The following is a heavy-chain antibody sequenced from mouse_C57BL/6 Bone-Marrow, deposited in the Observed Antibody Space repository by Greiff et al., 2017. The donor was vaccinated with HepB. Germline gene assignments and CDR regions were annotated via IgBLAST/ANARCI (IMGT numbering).Heavy chain of an antibody. CDR3: GRDGGYYFDY. Sequence: EVKLMESGGGLVQSGRSLRLSCATSGFTFSDFYMEWVRQAPGKGLEWIAASRNKANDYTTEYSASVKGRFIVSRDTSQSILYLQMNALRAEDTAFYYFGRDGGYYFDYWGQGTTLTVSS. CDR2: SRNKANDYTT. CDR1: GFTFSDFY. J-gene: IGHJ2*01. V-gene: IGHV7-1*01. D-gene: IGHD3-1*01.